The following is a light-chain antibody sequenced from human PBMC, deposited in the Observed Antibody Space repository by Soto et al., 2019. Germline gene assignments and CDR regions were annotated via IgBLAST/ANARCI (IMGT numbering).Light chain of an antibody. CDR3: ASWDDRLNGPV. J-gene: IGLJ3*02. V-gene: IGLV2-11*01. Sequence: QSALTQPRSVSGSPGQSVTISCTATGSDVGDSSHVSWYQLHPGKAPKLMIYEVNNRPSGVPDRFSGSKSGSTASLTISGLQAEDGVDYYCASWDDRLNGPVFGGGTKLTVL. CDR2: EVN. CDR1: GSDVGDSSH.